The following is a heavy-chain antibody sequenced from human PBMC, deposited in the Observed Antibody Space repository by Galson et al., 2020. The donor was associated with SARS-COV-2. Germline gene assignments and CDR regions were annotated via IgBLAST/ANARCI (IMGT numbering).Heavy chain of an antibody. V-gene: IGHV3-74*01. Sequence: GGSLRLSCAASGITLSNHWTHWVRQAPGKGLVCVSGLSSDGTRTYYADSVKGRFTISRDNARNTLDLQMNSLRAEDTATYFCSRYGGSGWTNWGQGTLVTVSP. CDR3: SRYGGSGWTN. CDR1: GITLSNHW. D-gene: IGHD6-19*01. CDR2: LSSDGTRT. J-gene: IGHJ4*02.